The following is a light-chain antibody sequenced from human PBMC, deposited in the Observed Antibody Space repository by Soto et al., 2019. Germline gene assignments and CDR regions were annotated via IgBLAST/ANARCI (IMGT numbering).Light chain of an antibody. CDR2: AAS. CDR1: QSISHW. V-gene: IGKV1-5*01. CDR3: QQYNNWPLT. Sequence: IQMTQSPATLSASVWDSVTITCRASQSISHWLAWYQQKPGKAPELLIYAASTLQSGVPSRFSGSGSGTDFTLTISSLQPEDFAVYYCQQYNNWPLTFGGGTEVDIK. J-gene: IGKJ4*01.